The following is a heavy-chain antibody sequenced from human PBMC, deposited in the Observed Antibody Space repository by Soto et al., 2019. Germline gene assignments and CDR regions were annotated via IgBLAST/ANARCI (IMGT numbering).Heavy chain of an antibody. Sequence: EVQLLESGGGLVQPGGSLRLSCAASGFTFSNYAMTWVRQAPGKGLEWVSVITGSGGGTYFVDFVKGRFTISRDNSTNTVYLQMNSLRAEDTAVYYCAKRPLTAAGFDYWGQGTLVTVSS. CDR1: GFTFSNYA. J-gene: IGHJ4*02. V-gene: IGHV3-23*01. D-gene: IGHD6-13*01. CDR3: AKRPLTAAGFDY. CDR2: ITGSGGGT.